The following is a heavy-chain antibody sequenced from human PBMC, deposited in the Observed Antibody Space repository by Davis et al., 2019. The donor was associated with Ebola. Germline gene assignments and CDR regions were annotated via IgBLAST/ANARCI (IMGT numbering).Heavy chain of an antibody. J-gene: IGHJ5*02. CDR3: TRGGNWFDP. Sequence: GESLKISCAASGFTFSSYWMHWVRQAPGKGLVWVSRINSDGSSTTYADSVKGRFTISRDNAKNTLYLQMNSLRAEDTAVYYCTRGGNWFDPWGQGTLVTVSS. CDR1: GFTFSSYW. CDR2: INSDGSST. V-gene: IGHV3-74*01.